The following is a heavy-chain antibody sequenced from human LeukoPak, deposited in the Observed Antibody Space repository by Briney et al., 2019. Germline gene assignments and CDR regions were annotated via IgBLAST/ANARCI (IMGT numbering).Heavy chain of an antibody. Sequence: GGSLRLSCAGSGFTVSSNDMSWVRQAPGKGLEWVSSISSSSSYIYYADSVKGRFTISRDNAKNSLYLQMNSLRAEDTAVYYCARGLGRDAFDIWGQGTMVTVSS. CDR2: ISSSSSYI. J-gene: IGHJ3*02. CDR1: GFTVSSND. CDR3: ARGLGRDAFDI. D-gene: IGHD3-9*01. V-gene: IGHV3-21*01.